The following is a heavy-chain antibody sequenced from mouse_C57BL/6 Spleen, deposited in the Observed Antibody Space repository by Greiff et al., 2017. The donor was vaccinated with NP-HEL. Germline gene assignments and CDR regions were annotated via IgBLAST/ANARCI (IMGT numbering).Heavy chain of an antibody. J-gene: IGHJ4*01. D-gene: IGHD2-4*01. V-gene: IGHV5-16*01. CDR3: ARVDDYDVGNYAMDY. Sequence: EVNVVESEGGLVQPGSSMKLSCTASGFTFSDYYMAWVRQVPEKGLEWVANINYDGSSTYYLDSLKSRFIISRDNAKNILYLQMSSLKSEDTATYYCARVDDYDVGNYAMDYWGQGTSVTVSS. CDR2: INYDGSST. CDR1: GFTFSDYY.